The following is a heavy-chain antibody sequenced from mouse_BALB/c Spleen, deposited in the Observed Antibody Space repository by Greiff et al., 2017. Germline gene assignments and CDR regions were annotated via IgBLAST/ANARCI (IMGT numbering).Heavy chain of an antibody. Sequence: VQLQQSGPELVRPGVSVKISCKGSGYTFTDYAMHWVKQSHAKSLEWIGVISTYYGNTNYNQKFKGKATMTVDKSSSTAYMQLSSLTSEDSAVYFCARAYRYDVYFDYWGQGTTLTVSS. J-gene: IGHJ2*01. CDR1: GYTFTDYA. CDR3: ARAYRYDVYFDY. V-gene: IGHV1-67*01. CDR2: ISTYYGNT. D-gene: IGHD2-14*01.